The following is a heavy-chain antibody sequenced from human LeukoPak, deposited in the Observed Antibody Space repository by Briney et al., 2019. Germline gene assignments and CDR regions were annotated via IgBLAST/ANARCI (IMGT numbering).Heavy chain of an antibody. Sequence: ASVRVSCKASGYTLTELSMHWVRQAPGKGLEWMGGFDPEDGETIYAQKFQGRVTMTEDTTTDTAYMELSSLRSEDTAVYYCASGRGTMGSSWDYCYYGMDVWAQGTTVTVSS. CDR1: GYTLTELS. CDR3: ASGRGTMGSSWDYCYYGMDV. V-gene: IGHV1-24*01. D-gene: IGHD6-13*01. J-gene: IGHJ6*01. CDR2: FDPEDGET.